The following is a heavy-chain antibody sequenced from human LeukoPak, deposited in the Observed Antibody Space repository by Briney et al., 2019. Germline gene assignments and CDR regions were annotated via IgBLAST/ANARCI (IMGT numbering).Heavy chain of an antibody. J-gene: IGHJ4*02. D-gene: IGHD3-22*01. V-gene: IGHV5-51*01. Sequence: GESLKISCKGSGYSFTSYWIGWVRQMPGKGLEWTGIIYPGDSDTRYSPSFQGQVTISADKSISTAYLQWSSLKASDAAMYYCARSFFPSYYYDSSGYYDYWGQGTLVTVSS. CDR1: GYSFTSYW. CDR3: ARSFFPSYYYDSSGYYDY. CDR2: IYPGDSDT.